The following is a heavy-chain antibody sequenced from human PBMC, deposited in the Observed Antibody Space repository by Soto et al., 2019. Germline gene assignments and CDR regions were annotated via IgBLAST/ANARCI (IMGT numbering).Heavy chain of an antibody. J-gene: IGHJ5*02. CDR2: IYYSGST. Sequence: QVQLQESGPGLVKPSETLSLTCTVSGGSISSYYWSWIRQPPGKGLEWIGYIYYSGSTNYNPSLTSRVTISVDTSKNQCSLKLSSVTARDTAVYYCARHSGPVVVVAATENWFDPWGQGTLVTVSS. D-gene: IGHD2-15*01. V-gene: IGHV4-59*08. CDR1: GGSISSYY. CDR3: ARHSGPVVVVAATENWFDP.